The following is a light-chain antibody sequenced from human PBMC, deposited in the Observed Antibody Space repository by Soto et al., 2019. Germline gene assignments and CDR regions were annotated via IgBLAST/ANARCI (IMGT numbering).Light chain of an antibody. V-gene: IGKV1-33*01. CDR1: QNIKNY. CDR2: DAS. Sequence: DIQMTQSPSYVSPSVGDRLTITCRASQNIKNYLNWYQQKPGRXPXXLIYDASNLEAGVPSRFRGSGSGTDFTFTISRLQPEDIATYYCQQYENLPTFGQGTRLEIK. J-gene: IGKJ5*01. CDR3: QQYENLPT.